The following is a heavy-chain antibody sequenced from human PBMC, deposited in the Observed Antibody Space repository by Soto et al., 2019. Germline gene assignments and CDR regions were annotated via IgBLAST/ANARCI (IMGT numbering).Heavy chain of an antibody. Sequence: GGSLRLSCTASGFSFASYAMSWVRQAPGKGLEWVSAITASGGATHCADSVKGRFTISRDNSKNTMYLQMNSLRAEDTAIYYCAKKFNNNWGCFDCWGQGTLVTVSS. V-gene: IGHV3-23*01. D-gene: IGHD1-1*01. CDR2: ITASGGAT. J-gene: IGHJ4*02. CDR3: AKKFNNNWGCFDC. CDR1: GFSFASYA.